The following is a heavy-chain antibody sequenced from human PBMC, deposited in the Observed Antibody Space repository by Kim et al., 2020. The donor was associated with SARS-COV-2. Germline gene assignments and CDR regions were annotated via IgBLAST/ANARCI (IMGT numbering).Heavy chain of an antibody. CDR1: GGSISSYY. J-gene: IGHJ3*02. CDR3: ARGPITMGGDAFDI. V-gene: IGHV4-59*01. D-gene: IGHD3-10*01. CDR2: IYYSGST. Sequence: SETLSLTCTVSGGSISSYYWSWIRQPPGKGLEWIGYIYYSGSTNYNPSLKSRVTISVDTSKNQFSLKLSSVTAADTAVYYCARGPITMGGDAFDIWGQGTMVTVSS.